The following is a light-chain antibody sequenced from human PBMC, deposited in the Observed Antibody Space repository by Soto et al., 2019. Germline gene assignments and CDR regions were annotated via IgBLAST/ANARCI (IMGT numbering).Light chain of an antibody. CDR3: QQYGSSPWT. V-gene: IGKV3-20*01. CDR2: GAS. Sequence: EIVITNSPATLSVSPGERATLSCRASETVSSNLAWYQQKPGQAPRLLIYGASSRATGIPDRFSGSGSGTDFTLTISRLEPEDFAVYYCQQYGSSPWTFGQGTKVDIK. J-gene: IGKJ1*01. CDR1: ETVSSN.